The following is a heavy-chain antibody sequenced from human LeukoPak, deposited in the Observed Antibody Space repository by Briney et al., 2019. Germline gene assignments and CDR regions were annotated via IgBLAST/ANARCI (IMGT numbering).Heavy chain of an antibody. Sequence: QSGGSLRLSCADSGFTFSRSWMTWVRQAPGKGLEWVANIKEDGSAQNYVDSVKGRFTISSDNAKNTLYLEMKSLRAEDTAVYYCARDAGYDRFDYWGQGTLVTVSS. J-gene: IGHJ4*02. CDR3: ARDAGYDRFDY. CDR1: GFTFSRSW. CDR2: IKEDGSAQ. D-gene: IGHD3-22*01. V-gene: IGHV3-7*05.